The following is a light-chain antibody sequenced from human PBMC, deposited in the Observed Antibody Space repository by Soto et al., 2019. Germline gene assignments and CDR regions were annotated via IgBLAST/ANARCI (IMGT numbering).Light chain of an antibody. CDR3: SSYASSSSYV. Sequence: QSVLTQIASGSGSPAQWITISFTGTSSDVGGYNHVSWYQIHPGKAPKLIIYEVTSRRSGVSYRFSGSKSGNSASLTISGLQAEDEADYYCSSYASSSSYVFGGGTKVTVL. J-gene: IGLJ1*01. V-gene: IGLV2-14*01. CDR2: EVT. CDR1: SSDVGGYNH.